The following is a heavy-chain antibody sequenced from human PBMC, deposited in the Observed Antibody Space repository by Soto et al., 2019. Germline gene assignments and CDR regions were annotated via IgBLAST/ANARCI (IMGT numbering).Heavy chain of an antibody. CDR2: VWNDGGNK. D-gene: IGHD3-9*01. CDR1: GFTFSNYV. Sequence: QVQLVESGGGVVQPGRSLRLSCAASGFTFSNYVMHWVRQAPGKGLEWVVVVWNDGGNKYYVDSVKGRFTASRDNSKNSLYLQMNSLRAEDTAVYYCARDRGHSAILTDPIFDAFDIWGPGTMVTVSS. J-gene: IGHJ3*02. V-gene: IGHV3-33*01. CDR3: ARDRGHSAILTDPIFDAFDI.